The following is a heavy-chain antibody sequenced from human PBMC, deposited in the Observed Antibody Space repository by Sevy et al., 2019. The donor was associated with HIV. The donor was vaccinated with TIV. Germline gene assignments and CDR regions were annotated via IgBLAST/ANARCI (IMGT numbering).Heavy chain of an antibody. V-gene: IGHV3-15*01. D-gene: IGHD2-8*02. CDR3: TTDPIIVLLVTDGMDV. J-gene: IGHJ6*02. CDR2: IKSKADGGIT. CDR1: GFTFTYAW. Sequence: GGSLRLSCAASGFTFTYAWMSWVRQAPGKGLEWVGRIKSKADGGITDYAAPVKGRFTISRDDSKNTLYLQMNSLKTDDTAVYYCTTDPIIVLLVTDGMDVWGQGTTVTVSS.